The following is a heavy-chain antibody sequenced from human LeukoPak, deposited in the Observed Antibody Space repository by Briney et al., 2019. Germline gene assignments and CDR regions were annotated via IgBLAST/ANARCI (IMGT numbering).Heavy chain of an antibody. D-gene: IGHD3-10*01. CDR2: IYYSGST. CDR3: ARGRPWFGELPDFDY. Sequence: SETLSLTCTVSGGSISSSSYYWGWIRQPPGKGLEWIGSIYYSGSTYYNPSLKSRVIISVDTSKNQFSLKLSSVTAADTAVYYCARGRPWFGELPDFDYWGQGTLVTVSS. J-gene: IGHJ4*02. CDR1: GGSISSSSYY. V-gene: IGHV4-39*07.